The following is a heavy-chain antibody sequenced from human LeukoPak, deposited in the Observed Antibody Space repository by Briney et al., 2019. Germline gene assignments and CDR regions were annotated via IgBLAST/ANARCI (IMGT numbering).Heavy chain of an antibody. J-gene: IGHJ3*02. CDR3: ASDDPLRAFDI. Sequence: PSETLSLTCTVSGGSISSSSYYWGWIRKPPWKGLEWIGRIYYSGSTHYNPSLKSRVTISVDTSKNQFSLKLSSVTAADTAVYYCASDDPLRAFDIWGQGTMVTVSS. CDR1: GGSISSSSYY. CDR2: IYYSGST. D-gene: IGHD3-10*01. V-gene: IGHV4-39*01.